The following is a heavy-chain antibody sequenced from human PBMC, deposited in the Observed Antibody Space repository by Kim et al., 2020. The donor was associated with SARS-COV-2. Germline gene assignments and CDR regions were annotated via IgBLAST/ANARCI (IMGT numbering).Heavy chain of an antibody. CDR2: INISGGVT. J-gene: IGHJ4*02. V-gene: IGHV3-23*01. CDR3: AKPIVPAALYCCDY. D-gene: IGHD2-2*01. Sequence: GGSLRLSCIASGFTFSNYAMNWVRQAPGKGLEWVSSINISGGVTYHADSVKGRFTISRDNSKNTLYLQMNSLRAEDTAVYYCAKPIVPAALYCCDYWGQG. CDR1: GFTFSNYA.